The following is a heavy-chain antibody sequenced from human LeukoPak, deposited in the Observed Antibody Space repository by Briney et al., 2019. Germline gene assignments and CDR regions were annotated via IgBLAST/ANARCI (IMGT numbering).Heavy chain of an antibody. V-gene: IGHV1-2*02. CDR1: GYTFIDYI. CDR2: INPKSGAT. CDR3: ASVTLNAYAGDY. J-gene: IGHJ4*02. D-gene: IGHD4-23*01. Sequence: ASVKVSCKASGYTFIDYIVHWVRQAPGQGLEWMGCINPKSGATDYAQKFQGRFTMTRDTSISTAYMELSGLRSDDTAVYYCASVTLNAYAGDYRGQGTLVTVSS.